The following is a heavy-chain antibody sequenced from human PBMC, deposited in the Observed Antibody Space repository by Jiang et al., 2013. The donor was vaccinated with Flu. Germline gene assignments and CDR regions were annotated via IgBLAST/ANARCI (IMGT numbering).Heavy chain of an antibody. Sequence: TFTSYAMNWVRQAPGQGLEWTGWINTNTGNPTYAQGFTGRFVFSLDTSVSTAYLQISSLKAEDTAVYYCARVGGPTRKYNWFDPWGQGTLVTVSS. CDR2: INTNTGNP. V-gene: IGHV7-4-1*02. J-gene: IGHJ5*02. CDR1: TFTSYA. CDR3: ARVGGPTRKYNWFDP. D-gene: IGHD1-14*01.